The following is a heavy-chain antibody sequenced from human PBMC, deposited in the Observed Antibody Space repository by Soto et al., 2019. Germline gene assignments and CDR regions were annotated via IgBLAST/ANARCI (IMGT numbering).Heavy chain of an antibody. CDR2: INHSGST. CDR3: ARGYGSWVLRVNTRWGFDY. CDR1: GGSFSGYY. V-gene: IGHV4-34*01. J-gene: IGHJ4*02. D-gene: IGHD5-12*01. Sequence: QVQLQQWGAGLLKPSETLSLTCAVYGGSFSGYYWSWIRQPPGKGLEWIGEINHSGSTNYNPSLKSRVTISVDTSKNQFSLKLSSVTAADTAVYYCARGYGSWVLRVNTRWGFDYWGQGTLVTVSS.